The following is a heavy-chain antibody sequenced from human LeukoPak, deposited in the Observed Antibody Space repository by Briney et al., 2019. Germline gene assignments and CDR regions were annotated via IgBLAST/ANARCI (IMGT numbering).Heavy chain of an antibody. J-gene: IGHJ4*02. V-gene: IGHV3-23*01. Sequence: VGSLRLSCAASGFTFRSYGMSWVRQAPGKGLEWVSAISGSGGSTYYAASVKGRFTISRDNSKNTLHLQMNSLRAEDTAVYYCSKDGGRYCSSISCYATDYWGQGTLVTVSS. CDR2: ISGSGGST. CDR1: GFTFRSYG. CDR3: SKDGGRYCSSISCYATDY. D-gene: IGHD2-2*01.